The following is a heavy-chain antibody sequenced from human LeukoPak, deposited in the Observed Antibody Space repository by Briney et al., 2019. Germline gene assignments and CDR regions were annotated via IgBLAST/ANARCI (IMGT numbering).Heavy chain of an antibody. CDR2: INTNTGNP. Sequence: GASVKVSCKASGYSFTSYAMNWVRQAPGQGLEWMGWINTNTGNPTYAQGFTGRFVFSLDTSVSMAYLQISSLKAEDTAVYYCARGYCSGGSCLQFDQWGQGTLVTVSS. CDR3: ARGYCSGGSCLQFDQ. D-gene: IGHD2-15*01. V-gene: IGHV7-4-1*04. J-gene: IGHJ4*02. CDR1: GYSFTSYA.